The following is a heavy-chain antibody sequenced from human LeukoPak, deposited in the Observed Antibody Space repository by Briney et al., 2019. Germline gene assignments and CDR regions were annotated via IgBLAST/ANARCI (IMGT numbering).Heavy chain of an antibody. Sequence: PGESLRLSCAASGFTFSSYWMNWVAQAPGKALEWVANIKQDGSEKYYVDSVKGRFTISRDNTENSLYLQMNSLRAEDTAVYFCARGAYGGRGYYYGVDVWGKGTTVTVSS. CDR2: IKQDGSEK. D-gene: IGHD4-23*01. CDR3: ARGAYGGRGYYYGVDV. J-gene: IGHJ6*04. CDR1: GFTFSSYW. V-gene: IGHV3-7*03.